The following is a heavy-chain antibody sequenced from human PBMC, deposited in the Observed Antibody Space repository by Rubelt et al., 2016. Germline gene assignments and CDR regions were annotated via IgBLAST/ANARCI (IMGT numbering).Heavy chain of an antibody. D-gene: IGHD3-22*01. J-gene: IGHJ4*02. Sequence: QLQLQESGPGLVKPSETLSLTCTVSGGSISSSGYYWGWIRQPPGKGLEWIGYIHYSGSTNYNPSLKSRVTISMDTAKNQFSLDLISVTAADTAVYYCARAPSTLIRFDYWGQGTLVTVSS. CDR2: IHYSGST. CDR3: ARAPSTLIRFDY. V-gene: IGHV4-61*05. CDR1: GGSISSSGYY.